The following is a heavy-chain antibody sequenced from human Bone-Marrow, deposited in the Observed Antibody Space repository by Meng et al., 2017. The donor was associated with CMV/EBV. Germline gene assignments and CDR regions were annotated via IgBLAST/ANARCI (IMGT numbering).Heavy chain of an antibody. CDR1: GGTFSNYA. D-gene: IGHD6-13*01. Sequence: SVKVSCKPSGGTFSNYAVSWVRQAPGQGLEWMGGIIPILDITNYAQKFQGRVTITADKSTSTAYMELSSLRSEDTAVYYCARITQGIAAGDYWGQGTLVTVSS. V-gene: IGHV1-69*10. J-gene: IGHJ4*02. CDR3: ARITQGIAAGDY. CDR2: IIPILDIT.